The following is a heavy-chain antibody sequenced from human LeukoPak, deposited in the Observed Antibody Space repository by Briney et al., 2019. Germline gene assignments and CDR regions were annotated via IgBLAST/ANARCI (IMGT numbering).Heavy chain of an antibody. J-gene: IGHJ4*02. Sequence: SETLSLTCAVSGDSISTSAYYWDWSRQPPGKGLEWIGNIYHDGNTRYNPSLKSRVTISVDRSRNQFSLKLSSVTAADTAVYYCARRYYYGSGSPEYWGQGTQVTVSS. CDR3: ARRYYYGSGSPEY. D-gene: IGHD3-10*01. CDR2: IYHDGNT. CDR1: GDSISTSAYY. V-gene: IGHV4-39*01.